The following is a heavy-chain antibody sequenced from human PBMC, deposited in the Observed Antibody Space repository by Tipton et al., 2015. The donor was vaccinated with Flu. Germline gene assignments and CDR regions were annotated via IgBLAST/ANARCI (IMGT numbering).Heavy chain of an antibody. CDR2: ISGSGGST. CDR3: AKGGGITIFGVVIPFDY. D-gene: IGHD3-3*01. J-gene: IGHJ4*02. V-gene: IGHV3-23*01. CDR1: GFTFSSYA. Sequence: SLRLSCAASGFTFSSYAMSWVRQAPGKGLEWVSAISGSGGSTYYADSVKGRFAISRDNSKNTLYLQMNSLRAEDTAVYYCAKGGGITIFGVVIPFDYWGQGTLVTVSS.